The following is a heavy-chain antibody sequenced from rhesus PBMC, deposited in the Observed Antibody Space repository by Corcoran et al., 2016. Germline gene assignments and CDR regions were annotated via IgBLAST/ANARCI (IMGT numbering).Heavy chain of an antibody. J-gene: IGHJ4*01. CDR1: GYSISSGYG. D-gene: IGHD3-16*01. Sequence: QVQLQESGPGLVKPSETLSLTCAVSGYSISSGYGWSWIRQPPGKGLEWIGYIGGIRGCNNYNPYLKSLVTISKDTSKNQCSLKLSSVTAADTAVYYCARGEMQYSGSYYFDCWGQGVLVTVSS. CDR2: IGGIRGCN. V-gene: IGHV4-127*01. CDR3: ARGEMQYSGSYYFDC.